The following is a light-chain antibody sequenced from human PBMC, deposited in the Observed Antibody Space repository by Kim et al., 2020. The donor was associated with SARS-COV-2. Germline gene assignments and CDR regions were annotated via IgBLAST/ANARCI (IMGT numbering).Light chain of an antibody. CDR2: AAS. CDR1: QSISNY. CDR3: QQSYSTPIT. Sequence: DIQMTQSPSSLSASVGDRVTITCRASQSISNYLNWYQNKPGRAPKLLIYAASSLHTGVPSRFSGSGSDTDFTLTISSLQPEDFATYYCQQSYSTPITFGQGTRLEIK. V-gene: IGKV1-39*01. J-gene: IGKJ5*01.